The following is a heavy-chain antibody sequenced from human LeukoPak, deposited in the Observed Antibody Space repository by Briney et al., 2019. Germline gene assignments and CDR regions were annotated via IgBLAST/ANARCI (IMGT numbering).Heavy chain of an antibody. Sequence: PGGSLTLSCAACGFSFSNYSMSWVRQAPGKGLEWISGMSGSSATTYYADSVKGRFIISRDNSKNKLYLQLNSLTAEDTAVYYCAKRMAGSRNGVAAADYWGQGTLVTVSS. J-gene: IGHJ4*02. V-gene: IGHV3-23*01. CDR1: GFSFSNYS. CDR2: MSGSSATT. D-gene: IGHD6-13*01. CDR3: AKRMAGSRNGVAAADY.